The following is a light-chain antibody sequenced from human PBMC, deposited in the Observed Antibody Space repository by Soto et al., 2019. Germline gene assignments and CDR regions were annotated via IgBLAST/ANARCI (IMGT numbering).Light chain of an antibody. CDR3: QQYNNWPPWT. Sequence: EIVFTQSPGTLSLSPGERATLSCRAIQSVSSSYLAWYQQKPGQAPRLLIYGASTRATGIPARFSGSGSGTDFTLTISSLQSEDFAVYYCQQYNNWPPWTFGQGTKVDIK. CDR2: GAS. V-gene: IGKV3-15*01. J-gene: IGKJ1*01. CDR1: QSVSSSY.